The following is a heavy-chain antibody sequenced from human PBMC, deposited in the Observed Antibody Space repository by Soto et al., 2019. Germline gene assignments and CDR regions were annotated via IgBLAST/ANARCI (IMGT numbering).Heavy chain of an antibody. V-gene: IGHV1-69*02. J-gene: IGHJ6*02. Sequence: QVQLVQSGAEVKKPGSSVKVSCKASGGTFSSYTISCVRQAPGQWLEWMGRIIPILGIANYAQKFQGRVTITADKSTSTAYMELSSLRSEDTAVYYCASLMSSGYYYGMDVWGQGTTVTVSS. CDR3: ASLMSSGYYYGMDV. CDR1: GGTFSSYT. D-gene: IGHD3-10*01. CDR2: IIPILGIA.